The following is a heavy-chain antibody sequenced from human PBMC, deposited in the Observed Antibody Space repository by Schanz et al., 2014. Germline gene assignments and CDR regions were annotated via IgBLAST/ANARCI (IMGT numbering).Heavy chain of an antibody. V-gene: IGHV1-46*02. CDR2: ISPSIGRT. J-gene: IGHJ5*01. CDR1: GYTFNNYY. CDR3: AGAVPNYVLNW. D-gene: IGHD3-10*02. Sequence: GPEVREPGASVKVSCKASGYTFNNYYRHWVRQAPGQRPEWLGVISPSIGRTTYAPKFQDRVNITREASMTTVYMELSSLGSEDTSILYCAGAVPNYVLNW.